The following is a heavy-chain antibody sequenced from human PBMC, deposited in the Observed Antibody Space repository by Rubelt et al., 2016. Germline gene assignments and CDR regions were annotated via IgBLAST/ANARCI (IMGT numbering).Heavy chain of an antibody. V-gene: IGHV1-24*01. Sequence: QVQLVQSGAEVKKPGASVKVSCKVSGYTLTELSMHWVRQAPGKGLEWMGGFDTEDGETIYAQKFQGRGTMTEDTSTDTAYMELSSLRSEDTAVYYSATGIVVVPAHVPSRDYWGQGTLVSVTS. D-gene: IGHD2-2*01. J-gene: IGHJ4*02. CDR3: ATGIVVVPAHVPSRDY. CDR1: GYTLTELS. CDR2: FDTEDGET.